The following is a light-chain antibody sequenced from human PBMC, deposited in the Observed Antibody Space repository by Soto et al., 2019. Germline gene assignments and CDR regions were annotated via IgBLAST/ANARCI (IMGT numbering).Light chain of an antibody. CDR3: QQSFRSPIT. J-gene: IGKJ5*01. V-gene: IGKV1-39*01. CDR1: QSIALS. Sequence: DIQMTQSPSSLSASVGDTVTMACRASQSIALSVNWYQQKPGKAPKLLIYVAFTLESGVPSRLSGSGSGTEFTLTIRSLQPEDFATYYCQQSFRSPITFGQGHDWRL. CDR2: VAF.